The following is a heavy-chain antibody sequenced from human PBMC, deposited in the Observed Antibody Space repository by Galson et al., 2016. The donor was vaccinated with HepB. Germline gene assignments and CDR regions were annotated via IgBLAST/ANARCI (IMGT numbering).Heavy chain of an antibody. CDR2: ISFSSTNI. Sequence: SLRLSCAASGFTFRSYGMNWVRQAPGKGLEWLSYISFSSTNIHYADSVRGRFTISRDNAKNSLFLQLNSLKDEDTAVYYCARGPAGLLDYWGQGLLVTVSP. CDR3: ARGPAGLLDY. CDR1: GFTFRSYG. V-gene: IGHV3-48*02. D-gene: IGHD3-3*01. J-gene: IGHJ4*02.